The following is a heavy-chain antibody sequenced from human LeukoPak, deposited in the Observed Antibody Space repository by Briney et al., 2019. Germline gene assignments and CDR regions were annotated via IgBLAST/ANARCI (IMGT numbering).Heavy chain of an antibody. Sequence: SETLSLTCAVYGGSFSGYYWSWIRQPPGKGLEWIGEINHSGSTNYNPSLKSRVTISVDTSKNQFSLKLSSVTAADTAVYYCARWAYDYVWGSYRYVDYWGQRTLVTVSS. CDR1: GGSFSGYY. D-gene: IGHD3-16*02. CDR2: INHSGST. J-gene: IGHJ4*02. V-gene: IGHV4-34*01. CDR3: ARWAYDYVWGSYRYVDY.